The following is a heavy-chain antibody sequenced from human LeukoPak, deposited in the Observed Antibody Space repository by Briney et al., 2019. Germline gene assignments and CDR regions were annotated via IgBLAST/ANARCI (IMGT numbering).Heavy chain of an antibody. Sequence: PGGSLRLSCAASGFTFSNYWMHWVRQAPGKGLVWVSRINSDGINTSYADSVKGRFTISRDNSKNTLYLQMNSLRAEDTAVYYRAKEGPYSGSYFDYWGQGTLVTVSS. CDR2: INSDGINT. CDR3: AKEGPYSGSYFDY. J-gene: IGHJ4*02. D-gene: IGHD1-26*01. CDR1: GFTFSNYW. V-gene: IGHV3-74*01.